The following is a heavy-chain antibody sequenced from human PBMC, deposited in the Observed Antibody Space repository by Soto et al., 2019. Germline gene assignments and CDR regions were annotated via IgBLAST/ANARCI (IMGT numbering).Heavy chain of an antibody. CDR1: GYTFSEYD. J-gene: IGHJ4*02. D-gene: IGHD6-19*01. CDR2: MNPNSGNS. Sequence: ASVKVSCKASGYTFSEYDINWVRQATGQGLEWMGWMNPNSGNSAYAQSFQGRVTMTRNTFINTAYMELSSLRSDDTAVYYCARVDHRIVMAGYFFDYWGQATLVTVSS. CDR3: ARVDHRIVMAGYFFDY. V-gene: IGHV1-8*01.